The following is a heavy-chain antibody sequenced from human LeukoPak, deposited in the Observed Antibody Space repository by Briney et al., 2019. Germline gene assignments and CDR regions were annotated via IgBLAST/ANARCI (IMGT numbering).Heavy chain of an antibody. CDR2: INSRSNYI. CDR3: ARASGWYERGPDYYYYYMDV. D-gene: IGHD6-19*01. CDR1: GFTVSSNY. Sequence: GGSLRLSCAASGFTVSSNYMSWVRQAPGKGLEWVSSINSRSNYIYYADSVKGRFTISRDNAKNSLSLQMNSLRAEDTAVYYCARASGWYERGPDYYYYYMDVWGKGTTVTVSS. J-gene: IGHJ6*03. V-gene: IGHV3-21*01.